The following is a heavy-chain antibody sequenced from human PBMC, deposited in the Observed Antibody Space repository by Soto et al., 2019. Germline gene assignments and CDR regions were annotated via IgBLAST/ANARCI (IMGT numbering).Heavy chain of an antibody. Sequence: ASVKVSCKASGGTFSSYTISWVRQAPGQRLEWMGRINAVNGNTKYSQKFQGRVTITRDTSASTAYMELSSLRSEDTAVYYCARVGRRTDYYYGMDVWGQGTTVTVSS. CDR3: ARVGRRTDYYYGMDV. CDR1: GGTFSSYT. CDR2: INAVNGNT. J-gene: IGHJ6*02. V-gene: IGHV1-3*01. D-gene: IGHD3-3*01.